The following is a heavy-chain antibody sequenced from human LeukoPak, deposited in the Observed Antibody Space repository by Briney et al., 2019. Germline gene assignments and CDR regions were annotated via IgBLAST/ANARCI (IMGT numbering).Heavy chain of an antibody. V-gene: IGHV1-69*05. J-gene: IGHJ6*03. CDR1: GYTLTELS. CDR2: IIPIFGTA. Sequence: ASVKVSCKVSGYTLTELSMHWVRQAPGQGLEWMGGIIPIFGTANYAQKFQGRVTITTDESTSTAYMELSSLRSEDTAVYYCASVPAAMSRNYYYYYMDVWGKGTTVTVSS. CDR3: ASVPAAMSRNYYYYYMDV. D-gene: IGHD2-2*01.